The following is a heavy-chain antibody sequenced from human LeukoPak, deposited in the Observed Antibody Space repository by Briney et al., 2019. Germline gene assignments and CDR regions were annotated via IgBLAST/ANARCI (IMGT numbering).Heavy chain of an antibody. CDR3: ARRDCSGGSCYLGY. D-gene: IGHD2-15*01. V-gene: IGHV1-8*01. CDR1: GYTFTSYD. CDR2: MNPNSGNT. J-gene: IGHJ4*02. Sequence: ASVKVSCKASGYTFTSYDINWVRQATGQGLEWMGWMNPNSGNTGYAQKFQGRVTMTRNTSISTAYMELSSLRSEDTAVYYCARRDCSGGSCYLGYWGQGTLVTVSS.